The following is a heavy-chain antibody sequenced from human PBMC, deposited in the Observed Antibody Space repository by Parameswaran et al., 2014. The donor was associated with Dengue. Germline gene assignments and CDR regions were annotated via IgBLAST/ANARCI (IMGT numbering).Heavy chain of an antibody. CDR3: TSPGIAVAESLVEDY. Sequence: VRQAPGKGLEWVGRIRGKANSYATAYAASVKGRFTISRDDSKNTAYLQMNSLKTEDTAVYYCTSPGIAVAESLVEDYWGQGTLVTVSS. CDR2: IRGKANSYAT. D-gene: IGHD6-19*01. V-gene: IGHV3-73*01. J-gene: IGHJ4*02.